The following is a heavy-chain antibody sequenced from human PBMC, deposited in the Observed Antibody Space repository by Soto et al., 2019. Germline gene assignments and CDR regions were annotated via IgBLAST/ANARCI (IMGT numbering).Heavy chain of an antibody. D-gene: IGHD2-15*01. J-gene: IGHJ6*02. Sequence: QVQLVESGGGVVQPGRSLRLSCAASGFTFSSYGMHWVRQAPGKGLAWVAVISYDGSNKYYADSVKGRFTISRDNSKNTLYLQMNRLRAEETAVYYGAVERLPIFYYVMDVWGQGTTVTVSS. V-gene: IGHV3-30*03. CDR1: GFTFSSYG. CDR3: AVERLPIFYYVMDV. CDR2: ISYDGSNK.